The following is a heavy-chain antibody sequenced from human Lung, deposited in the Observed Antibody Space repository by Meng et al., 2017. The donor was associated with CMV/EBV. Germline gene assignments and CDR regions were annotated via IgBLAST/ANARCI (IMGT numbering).Heavy chain of an antibody. Sequence: SETLSLXCTVSGGSISSSSYYWGWIRQPPGKGLEWIGSIYYSGSTYYNPSLKSRVTISVDTSKNQFSLKLSSVTAADTAVYYCARSHSSGWPFDYWGQGKXVNGAS. V-gene: IGHV4-39*07. D-gene: IGHD6-19*01. J-gene: IGHJ4*02. CDR2: IYYSGST. CDR1: GGSISSSSYY. CDR3: ARSHSSGWPFDY.